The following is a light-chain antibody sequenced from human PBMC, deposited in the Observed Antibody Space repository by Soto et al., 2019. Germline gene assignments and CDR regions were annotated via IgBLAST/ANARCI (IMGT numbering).Light chain of an antibody. CDR1: QSISSW. Sequence: DIPMTQSPSTLSASVGDRVTITCRASQSISSWLAWYQQKPGKAPKLLISKASNLESGVPSRFSGSGSGTEFTLTISSLQPDDFATYYCQQYNSYSRTFGQGTKVEIK. J-gene: IGKJ1*01. V-gene: IGKV1-5*03. CDR2: KAS. CDR3: QQYNSYSRT.